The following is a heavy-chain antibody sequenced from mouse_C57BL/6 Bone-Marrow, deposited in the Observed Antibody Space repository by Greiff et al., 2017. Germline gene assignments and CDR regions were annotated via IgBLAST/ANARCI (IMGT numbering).Heavy chain of an antibody. CDR2: IDPEVGET. CDR1: GFNIKDYY. V-gene: IGHV14-2*01. D-gene: IGHD1-1*01. CDR3: TRSLIYSGTNY. Sequence: EVKLVESGAELVKPGASVKLSCTASGFNIKDYYIHWVKQRTEQGLEWIGRIDPEVGETKYAPKFQDKATITADTSSNTAYLQLSNLTSEDTAVYYCTRSLIYSGTNYWGQGTTLTVSS. J-gene: IGHJ2*01.